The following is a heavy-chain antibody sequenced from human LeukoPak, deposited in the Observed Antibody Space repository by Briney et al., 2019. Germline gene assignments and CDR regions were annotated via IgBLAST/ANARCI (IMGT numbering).Heavy chain of an antibody. V-gene: IGHV1-2*02. CDR3: ARDCYDSSGYYGY. Sequence: ASVKVSCKASGGTFSSYAISWVRQAPGQGLEWMGWINPNSGGTNYAQKFQGRVTMTRDTSISTAYMELSRLRSDDTAVYYCARDCYDSSGYYGYWGQGTLVTVSS. J-gene: IGHJ4*02. CDR2: INPNSGGT. CDR1: GGTFSSYA. D-gene: IGHD3-22*01.